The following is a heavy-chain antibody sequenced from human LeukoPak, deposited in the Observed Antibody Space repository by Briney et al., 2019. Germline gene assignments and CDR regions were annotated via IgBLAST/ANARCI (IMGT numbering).Heavy chain of an antibody. Sequence: GGSLRLSCAASGFTFSNYAMSWVRQAPGKGLEWVSAISGSGGSTYYADSVKGRFTISRDNSKNTLYLQMNSLRAEDTAVYYCARGGLGYRYDYWGQGTLVTVSS. D-gene: IGHD5-18*01. CDR3: ARGGLGYRYDY. CDR1: GFTFSNYA. V-gene: IGHV3-23*01. J-gene: IGHJ4*02. CDR2: ISGSGGST.